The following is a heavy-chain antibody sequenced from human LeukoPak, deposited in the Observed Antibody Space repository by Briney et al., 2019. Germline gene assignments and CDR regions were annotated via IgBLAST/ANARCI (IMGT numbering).Heavy chain of an antibody. D-gene: IGHD3-10*01. CDR2: VYNSEST. V-gene: IGHV4-61*01. Sequence: SETLSLTRTVSVASVSIRIYYCTWIRQPPGKGLEWIGYVYNSESTTYNSSLKSRVTISVDTSKNQFCLNLSSMTAADTAVYYCASPITRFAVLPPYLPPNYYYYLVQGTLVTVSP. CDR1: VASVSIRIYY. J-gene: IGHJ4*02. CDR3: ASPITRFAVLPPYLPPNYYYY.